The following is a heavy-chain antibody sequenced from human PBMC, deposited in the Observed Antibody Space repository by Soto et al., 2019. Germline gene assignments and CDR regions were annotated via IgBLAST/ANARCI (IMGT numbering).Heavy chain of an antibody. D-gene: IGHD5-18*01. CDR1: GYTFTSYD. CDR2: KNPNSGNT. V-gene: IGHV1-8*01. J-gene: IGHJ4*02. Sequence: QVQLVQSGAEVKKPGASVKVSCKASGYTFTSYDINWVRQATGQGHEWMGWKNPNSGNTGYAQKFQSRVTISSNTSISTAYMELSSLISEDTALYYCARGNTALVPSFDYWGQGTLVTVSS. CDR3: ARGNTALVPSFDY.